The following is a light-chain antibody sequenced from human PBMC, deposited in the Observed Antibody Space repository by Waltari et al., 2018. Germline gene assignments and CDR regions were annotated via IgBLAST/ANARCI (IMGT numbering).Light chain of an antibody. CDR1: QTINTF. CDR3: QQSYSIFWT. J-gene: IGKJ1*01. V-gene: IGKV1-39*01. CDR2: AAS. Sequence: DIKMTQSPSSLSASVGDRVTITCRASQTINTFLNWYQEKPGKAPKLLIYAASSLQTGVPARFSGSGSGTEFTLTISSLLPEDFATYYCQQSYSIFWTFGQGTKVEIK.